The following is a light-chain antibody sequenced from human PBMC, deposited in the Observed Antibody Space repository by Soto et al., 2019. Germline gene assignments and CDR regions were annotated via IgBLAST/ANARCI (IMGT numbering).Light chain of an antibody. J-gene: IGLJ2*01. CDR3: CLYAGSSTSVV. Sequence: QSALTQPASVSGSPGQSITISCTGTSSDVGSYNLVSWYQQHPGKAPKLMIYEGSKRPSGVSNRFSGSKSGNTASLTISGLQPEDEADYYCCLYAGSSTSVVFGGGTKVTVL. CDR1: SSDVGSYNL. V-gene: IGLV2-23*01. CDR2: EGS.